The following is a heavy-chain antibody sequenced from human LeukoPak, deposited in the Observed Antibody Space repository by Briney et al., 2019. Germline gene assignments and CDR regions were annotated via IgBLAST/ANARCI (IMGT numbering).Heavy chain of an antibody. CDR3: AKAPVTSCRGAYCYPFDS. J-gene: IGHJ4*02. CDR1: GFTFSSYA. V-gene: IGHV3-23*01. CDR2: ISSSDAGT. Sequence: GGSLRLSCAASGFTFSSYAMKWVRQAPGKGLEWISTISSSDAGTYHADSVRGRFTISRDNSKNTLYLQMNSLRAEDAAVYFCAKAPVTSCRGAYCYPFDSWGQGTLVTVSS. D-gene: IGHD2-21*01.